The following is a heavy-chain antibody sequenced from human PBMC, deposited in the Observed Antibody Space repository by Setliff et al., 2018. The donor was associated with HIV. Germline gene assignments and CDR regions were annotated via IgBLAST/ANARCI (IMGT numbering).Heavy chain of an antibody. CDR3: ARFGHCSSSSCVDAFDL. J-gene: IGHJ3*01. V-gene: IGHV3-53*01. Sequence: GALRLPCAAPGFTVSTHYMTWVRQAPGEGLDWVSIIYSGGSTNYADSVKSRFTISRDESTNTVHLQMNSLRAADTAIYFCARFGHCSSSSCVDAFDLWGQGTLVTVSS. CDR1: GFTVSTHY. CDR2: IYSGGST. D-gene: IGHD2-15*01.